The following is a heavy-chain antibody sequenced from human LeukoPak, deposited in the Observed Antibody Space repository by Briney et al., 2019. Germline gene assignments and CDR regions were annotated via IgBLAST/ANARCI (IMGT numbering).Heavy chain of an antibody. D-gene: IGHD6-19*01. V-gene: IGHV3-9*01. CDR3: AKVTYSSGWSDFDY. Sequence: GGSLRLSCAASGFKFDDYAMHWVRQAPGKGLGWVSGISWNSGSIGYADSVKGRFTISRDNAKNSLYLQMNSLRAEDTALYYCAKVTYSSGWSDFDYWGQGTLVTVSS. CDR1: GFKFDDYA. J-gene: IGHJ4*02. CDR2: ISWNSGSI.